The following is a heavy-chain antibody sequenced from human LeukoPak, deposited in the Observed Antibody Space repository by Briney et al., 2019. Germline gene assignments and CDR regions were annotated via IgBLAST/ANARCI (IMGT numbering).Heavy chain of an antibody. Sequence: GESLKISYKGSGYSFTSYWISWVRQMPGKGLEWMGRIDPSDSYTNYSPSFQGHVTISADKSISTAYLQWSSLKASDTAMYYCASRQYYYDSMDLDYWGQGTLVTVSS. D-gene: IGHD3-22*01. CDR3: ASRQYYYDSMDLDY. CDR1: GYSFTSYW. CDR2: IDPSDSYT. V-gene: IGHV5-10-1*01. J-gene: IGHJ4*02.